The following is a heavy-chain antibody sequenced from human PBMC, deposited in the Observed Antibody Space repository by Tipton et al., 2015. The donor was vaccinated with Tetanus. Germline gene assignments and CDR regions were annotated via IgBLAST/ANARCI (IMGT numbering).Heavy chain of an antibody. CDR3: ARRGEARANWFDS. D-gene: IGHD2-21*01. CDR1: GFSFRDFG. J-gene: IGHJ5*01. Sequence: SLRLSCAGSGFSFRDFGMNWVRQAPGKGLEWVSYISYSSTSIYYADSVKGRFAISRDNVKNSLSLQMNSLRGDDTAVYYCARRGEARANWFDSWGQGTRVTVSS. V-gene: IGHV3-48*01. CDR2: ISYSSTSI.